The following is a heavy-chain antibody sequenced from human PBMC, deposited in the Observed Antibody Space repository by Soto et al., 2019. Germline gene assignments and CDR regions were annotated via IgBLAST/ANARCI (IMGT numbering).Heavy chain of an antibody. CDR2: IMPIFRAP. D-gene: IGHD2-15*01. CDR3: ASWLKGPDIGNYYYGMDV. CDR1: GGAFSDYA. Sequence: QVQLVHSGAEVKKPGSSVKVSCKASGGAFSDYAFSWVRQAPGQGLEWLGGIMPIFRAPDYAQKFQGRVTITADEFTRTAYMEMNSLRSEDTAVYYCASWLKGPDIGNYYYGMDVWGQGTTVTVS. V-gene: IGHV1-69*12. J-gene: IGHJ6*02.